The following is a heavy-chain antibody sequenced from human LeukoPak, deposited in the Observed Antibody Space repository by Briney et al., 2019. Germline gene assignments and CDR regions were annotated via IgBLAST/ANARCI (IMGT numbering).Heavy chain of an antibody. CDR2: IYHSGST. CDR3: ARDLYGDYAFDI. Sequence: PGGSLRLSCAASGFTFSSYSMNWVRQPPGKGLEWIGEIYHSGSTNYNPSLKSRVTISVDKSKNQFSLKLSSVTAADTAVYYCARDLYGDYAFDIWGQGTLVTVSS. CDR1: GFTFSSYSM. J-gene: IGHJ3*02. D-gene: IGHD4-17*01. V-gene: IGHV4-4*02.